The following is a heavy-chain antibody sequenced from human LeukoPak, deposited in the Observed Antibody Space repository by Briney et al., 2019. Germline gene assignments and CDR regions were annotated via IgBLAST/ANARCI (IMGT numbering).Heavy chain of an antibody. V-gene: IGHV3-9*01. D-gene: IGHD3-9*01. CDR1: GFTFDEYA. Sequence: LRLSCEGSGFTFDEYAMHWVRQAPGKGLEWVSGITWNSGSLDYADSVKGRFTISRDNAKKSLYLHMNSLTVEDTALYYCAKALSRSYDASTGYYSGLDSWGQGTLVTVSS. J-gene: IGHJ4*02. CDR2: ITWNSGSL. CDR3: AKALSRSYDASTGYYSGLDS.